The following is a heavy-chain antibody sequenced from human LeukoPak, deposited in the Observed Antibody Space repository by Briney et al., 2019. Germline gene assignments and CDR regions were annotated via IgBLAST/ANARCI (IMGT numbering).Heavy chain of an antibody. CDR3: ARGDIVVVPAATYYYYYDMDV. CDR1: GYTFTSYG. Sequence: ASVKVSCKASGYTFTSYGISWVRQAPGQGLEWMGWISAYNGNTNYAQKLQGRVTMTTDTSTSTAYMELRSLRSDDTAVYYCARGDIVVVPAATYYYYYDMDVWGQGTTVTVSS. CDR2: ISAYNGNT. J-gene: IGHJ6*02. V-gene: IGHV1-18*01. D-gene: IGHD2-2*01.